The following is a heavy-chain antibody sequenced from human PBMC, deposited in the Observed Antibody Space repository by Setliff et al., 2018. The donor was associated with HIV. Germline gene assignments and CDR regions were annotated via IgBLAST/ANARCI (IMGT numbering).Heavy chain of an antibody. D-gene: IGHD6-6*01. V-gene: IGHV3-21*01. CDR3: ARNGRQLVRGEFDY. CDR1: GFNFSDHA. Sequence: PGGSLRLSCTASGFNFSDHAMTWVRQAPGKGLEWVSSISSRSSYIYYSDSLKGRVTISRYDAKNSLYLQMNSLRAEDTAVYYCARNGRQLVRGEFDYWGQGTLVTVSS. J-gene: IGHJ4*02. CDR2: ISSRSSYI.